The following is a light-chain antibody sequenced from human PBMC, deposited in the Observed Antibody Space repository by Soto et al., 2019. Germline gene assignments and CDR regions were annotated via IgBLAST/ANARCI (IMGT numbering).Light chain of an antibody. V-gene: IGKV4-1*01. Sequence: DIVMTQSQDSLAVSLGERATINCKCSQIIFYISNNKNYLAWYQQKPGQPPKLIIYWASTRASGVPDRFIGSGYGRDFTLTISSLQAEDVAVYYCQQYFSTRTFGQGTKVDIK. CDR3: QQYFSTRT. CDR1: QIIFYISNNKNY. CDR2: WAS. J-gene: IGKJ1*01.